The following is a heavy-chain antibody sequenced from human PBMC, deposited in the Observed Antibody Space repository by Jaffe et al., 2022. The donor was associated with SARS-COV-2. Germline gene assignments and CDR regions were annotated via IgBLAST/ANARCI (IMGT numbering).Heavy chain of an antibody. CDR3: ARSTGGNSQKNYYMDV. Sequence: EVQLVESGGGLVQPGGSLRLSCAASGFTFSSYWMHWVRQAPGKGLVWVSCINSDGSSTSYADSVKGRFTISRDNAKNTLFLQMNSLRAEDTAVYYCARSTGGNSQKNYYMDVWGKGTTVTVSS. D-gene: IGHD2-21*02. V-gene: IGHV3-74*01. CDR1: GFTFSSYW. J-gene: IGHJ6*03. CDR2: INSDGSST.